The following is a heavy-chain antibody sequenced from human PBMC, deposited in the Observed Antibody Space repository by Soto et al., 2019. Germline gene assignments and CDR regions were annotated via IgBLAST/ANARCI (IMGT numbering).Heavy chain of an antibody. CDR2: INPNSGGT. Sequence: ASVKVSCKASGYTFTGYYMHWVRQAPGQGLEWMGWINPNSGGTNYAQKFQGRVTMTRDTSISTAYMELSGLRSDDTAVYYCARDPLYDILTGYYVHYYGMDVWGQGTTVTVSS. CDR3: ARDPLYDILTGYYVHYYGMDV. J-gene: IGHJ6*02. V-gene: IGHV1-2*02. D-gene: IGHD3-9*01. CDR1: GYTFTGYY.